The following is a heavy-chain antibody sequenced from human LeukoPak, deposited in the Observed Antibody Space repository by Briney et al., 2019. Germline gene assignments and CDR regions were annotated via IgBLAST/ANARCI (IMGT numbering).Heavy chain of an antibody. D-gene: IGHD2-21*02. CDR3: AIGVKQIVVATAQHYLDY. J-gene: IGHJ4*02. CDR2: IRSDGSNK. Sequence: PGGSLRLSYAASGFTFGSYGMHRVRQAPGKGLEWVTFIRSDGSNKYYADSVKGRFTISRDNSKNTLYLQMNTLIADDTAVYYCAIGVKQIVVATAQHYLDYWGQGTLATVSS. CDR1: GFTFGSYG. V-gene: IGHV3-30*02.